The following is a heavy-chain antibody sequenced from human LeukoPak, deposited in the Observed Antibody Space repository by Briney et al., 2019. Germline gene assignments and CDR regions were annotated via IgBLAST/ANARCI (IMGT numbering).Heavy chain of an antibody. D-gene: IGHD2-2*01. CDR2: ISGSGGST. CDR1: GFTFSSYA. Sequence: PGGSLRLSCAASGFTFSSYAMTWVRQAPGKGLEWVSAISGSGGSTYYAASVKGRFTISRDNSKNTMHLQMNSLRPEDTAVYYCAKDQPRAYFDYWGQGTLVTVSS. V-gene: IGHV3-23*01. CDR3: AKDQPRAYFDY. J-gene: IGHJ4*02.